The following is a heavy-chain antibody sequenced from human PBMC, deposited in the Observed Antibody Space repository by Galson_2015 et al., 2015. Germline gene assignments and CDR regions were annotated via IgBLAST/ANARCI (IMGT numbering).Heavy chain of an antibody. CDR2: IVVGSGNT. V-gene: IGHV1-58*01. CDR3: ASSYGKIMLEIRYYGMDV. CDR1: GFTITNSA. Sequence: SVKVSCKASGFTITNSAVQWVRQARGQRLERIGWIVVGSGNTKHAQKFQERVTITRDKSTSTAYMVLSSLRSEDTAMYYCASSYGKIMLEIRYYGMDVWGQGTTVPVSS. J-gene: IGHJ6*02. D-gene: IGHD3-10*01.